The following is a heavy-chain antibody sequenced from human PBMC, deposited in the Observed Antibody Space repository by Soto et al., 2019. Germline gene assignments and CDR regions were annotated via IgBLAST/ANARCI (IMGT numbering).Heavy chain of an antibody. Sequence: QVQLVQSGAEVKKPGASVKVSCKASGYSLTSYYMHWVRQAPGQGLEWMGIINPSGGSTGYAQKLQGRFTMTRNMSTSTVYMELSSLRSEDTAVYYCASEYSSSSRYGMDVWGQGTTVTVSS. CDR1: GYSLTSYY. V-gene: IGHV1-46*01. D-gene: IGHD6-6*01. CDR3: ASEYSSSSRYGMDV. CDR2: INPSGGST. J-gene: IGHJ6*02.